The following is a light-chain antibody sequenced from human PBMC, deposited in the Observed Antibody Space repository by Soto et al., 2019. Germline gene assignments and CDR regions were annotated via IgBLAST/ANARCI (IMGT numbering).Light chain of an antibody. CDR1: SANIGAGYD. Sequence: QSVLTQPPSMSGAPGQRVTISCTGTSANIGAGYDVHWYQQLPGMAPKLLIYGNNKRPSGVPDRFSGSKSGTSASLAITGLQAGDEADYYCQSYDSTLSGLYVLGTGTKLTVL. V-gene: IGLV1-40*01. CDR3: QSYDSTLSGLYV. J-gene: IGLJ1*01. CDR2: GNN.